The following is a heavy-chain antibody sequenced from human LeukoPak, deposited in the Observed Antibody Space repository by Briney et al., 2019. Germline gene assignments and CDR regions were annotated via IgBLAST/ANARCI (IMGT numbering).Heavy chain of an antibody. J-gene: IGHJ4*02. Sequence: ASVKVSCKASGYAFTSYYMHWVRQAPGQGLEWMGIINPSGGSTSYAQKFQGRVTMTRDTSTSTVYMELSSLRSEDTAVYYCARVVGIAAAGYWGQGTLVTVSS. CDR2: INPSGGST. V-gene: IGHV1-46*01. CDR3: ARVVGIAAAGY. D-gene: IGHD6-13*01. CDR1: GYAFTSYY.